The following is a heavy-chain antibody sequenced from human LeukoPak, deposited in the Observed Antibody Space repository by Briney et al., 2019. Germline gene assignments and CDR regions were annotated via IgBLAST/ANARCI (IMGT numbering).Heavy chain of an antibody. V-gene: IGHV3-9*01. CDR2: ISWNSGSI. J-gene: IGHJ4*02. Sequence: GGSLRLSCAASGFTFDDYAMHWVRQAPGKGLERVSGISWNSGSIGYADSVKGRFTISRDNAKNSLYLQMNSLRAEDTALYYCAKSRIAVAGTEFDYWGQGTLVTVSS. CDR1: GFTFDDYA. D-gene: IGHD6-19*01. CDR3: AKSRIAVAGTEFDY.